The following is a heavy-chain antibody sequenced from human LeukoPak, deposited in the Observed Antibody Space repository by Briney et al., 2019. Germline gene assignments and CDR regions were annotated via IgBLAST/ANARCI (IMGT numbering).Heavy chain of an antibody. J-gene: IGHJ6*03. CDR2: INPSGGST. CDR3: ARDGRRGQLVRYYYYYYMDV. V-gene: IGHV1-46*01. Sequence: TSVKVSCKASGYTFTSYYMHWVRQAPGQGLEWMGRINPSGGSTSYAQKFQGRVTMARDMSTSTVYMELSSLRSEDTAVYYCARDGRRGQLVRYYYYYYMDVWGKGTTVTVSS. CDR1: GYTFTSYY. D-gene: IGHD6-6*01.